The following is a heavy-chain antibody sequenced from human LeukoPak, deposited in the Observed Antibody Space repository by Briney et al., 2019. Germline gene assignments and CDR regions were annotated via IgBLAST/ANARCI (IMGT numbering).Heavy chain of an antibody. J-gene: IGHJ4*02. Sequence: KPGGSLRLSCAASGFTFSDYYMSWIRQAPGKGLEWLSYISSSSSRYTNYADSVKGRFTISRDNAKNSLYLQMNSLRAEDTAIYYCARLQSLDSWGQGTLVTVSS. CDR3: ARLQSLDS. V-gene: IGHV3-11*06. CDR2: ISSSSSRYT. CDR1: GFTFSDYY. D-gene: IGHD4-11*01.